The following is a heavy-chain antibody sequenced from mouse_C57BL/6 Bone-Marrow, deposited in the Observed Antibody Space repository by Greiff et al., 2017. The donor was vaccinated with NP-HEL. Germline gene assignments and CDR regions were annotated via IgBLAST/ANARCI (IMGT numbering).Heavy chain of an antibody. CDR3: APFYDGYYCYFDV. Sequence: QVQLQQSGPELVKPGASVKISCKASGYAFSSSWMNWVKQRPGKGLEWIGRIYPGDGDTNYNGKFKGKATLTADKSSSTAYMQLSSLTSEESAVYVCAPFYDGYYCYFDVWGTGTTVTVSS. D-gene: IGHD2-3*01. J-gene: IGHJ1*03. CDR1: GYAFSSSW. CDR2: IYPGDGDT. V-gene: IGHV1-82*01.